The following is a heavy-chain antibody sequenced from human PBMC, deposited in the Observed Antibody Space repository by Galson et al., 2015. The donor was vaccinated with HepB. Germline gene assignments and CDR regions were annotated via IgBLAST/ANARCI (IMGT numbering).Heavy chain of an antibody. CDR2: INHSGST. D-gene: IGHD4-23*01. V-gene: IGHV4-34*01. J-gene: IGHJ5*02. CDR1: GGSFSGYY. CDR3: AREGGTTVVTPRSWFDP. Sequence: ETLSLTCAVYGGSFSGYYWSWIRQPPGKGLEWIGEINHSGSTNYNPSLKSRVTISVDTSKNQFSLKLSSVTAADTAVYYCAREGGTTVVTPRSWFDPWGQGTLVTVSS.